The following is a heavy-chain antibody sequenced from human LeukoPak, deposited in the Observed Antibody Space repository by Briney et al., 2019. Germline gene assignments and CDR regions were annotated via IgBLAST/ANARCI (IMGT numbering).Heavy chain of an antibody. CDR1: GGSISGSY. V-gene: IGHV4-59*01. CDR2: IYYSGST. CDR3: ATYQLPSLGYYYYMDV. J-gene: IGHJ6*03. D-gene: IGHD2-2*01. Sequence: PSETLSLTCTVSGGSISGSYWSWIRQPPGKGLEWIGYIYYSGSTNYNPSLKSRVTISVDTSKNQFSLKLSSVTAADTAVYYCATYQLPSLGYYYYMDVWGKGTTVTVSS.